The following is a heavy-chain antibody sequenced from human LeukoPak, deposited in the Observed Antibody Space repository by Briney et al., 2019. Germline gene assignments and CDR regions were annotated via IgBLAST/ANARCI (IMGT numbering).Heavy chain of an antibody. J-gene: IGHJ6*02. Sequence: AASVTVSCKASGGTFSIYAISWVRQAPGQGLEWMGGIIPIFGTANYAQKFQGRVTITADESTSTAYMELSSLRSEDTAVYYCATATTIAVARYYGMDAWGQGTTVTVSS. CDR1: GGTFSIYA. D-gene: IGHD6-19*01. CDR3: ATATTIAVARYYGMDA. V-gene: IGHV1-69*13. CDR2: IIPIFGTA.